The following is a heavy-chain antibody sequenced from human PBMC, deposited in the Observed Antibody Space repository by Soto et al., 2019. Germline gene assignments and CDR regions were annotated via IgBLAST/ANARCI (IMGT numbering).Heavy chain of an antibody. CDR3: ARAREPSFPLRRVDY. CDR1: GFTFSDYY. V-gene: IGHV3-11*01. Sequence: QVQLVESGGGLVEPGGSLRLSCVASGFTFSDYYMSWIRQAPGKGLEYVSYISNSGTTRYYADSGTGGFTISRDNANNSLFLQLTSLRVEDPAMYYCARAREPSFPLRRVDYWGQGTLVTVSS. CDR2: ISNSGTTR. D-gene: IGHD4-17*01. J-gene: IGHJ4*02.